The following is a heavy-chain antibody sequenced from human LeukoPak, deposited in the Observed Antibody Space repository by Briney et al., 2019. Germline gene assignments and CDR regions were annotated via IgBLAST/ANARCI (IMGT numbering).Heavy chain of an antibody. J-gene: IGHJ6*02. Sequence: SETLSLTCTVSGGSIGSGGYYWSWIRQHPGKGLEWIGYIYYSGSTYYNPSLKSRVTISVDTSKNQFSLKLSSVTAADTAVYYCAGFWSGYNYYYGMDVWGQGTTVTVSS. CDR3: AGFWSGYNYYYGMDV. D-gene: IGHD3-3*01. CDR1: GGSIGSGGYY. CDR2: IYYSGST. V-gene: IGHV4-31*03.